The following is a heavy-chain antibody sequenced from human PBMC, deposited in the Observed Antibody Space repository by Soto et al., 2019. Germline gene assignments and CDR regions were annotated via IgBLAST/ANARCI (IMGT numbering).Heavy chain of an antibody. CDR3: ARTPSGYAFDI. J-gene: IGHJ3*02. D-gene: IGHD3-22*01. CDR2: INHSGST. Sequence: SETLSLTCAVYGGSFSGYYWSWIRQPPGKGLEWIGEINHSGSTNYNPSLKSRVTISVDTSKNQFSLKLSSVTAADTAVYYCARTPSGYAFDIWGQGTMVTVSS. V-gene: IGHV4-34*01. CDR1: GGSFSGYY.